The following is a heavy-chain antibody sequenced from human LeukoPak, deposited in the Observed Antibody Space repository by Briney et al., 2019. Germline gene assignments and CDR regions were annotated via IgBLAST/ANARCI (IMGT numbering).Heavy chain of an antibody. J-gene: IGHJ4*02. Sequence: GGSLRLSCAASGFTFSSYGMSWVRQAPGKGLEWVSAISGSGGSTYYADSVKGRFTISRDNSKNTLYLQMNSLRAEDTAVYYCAKEAGYYALHRYYFDYWGQGTLVTVSS. CDR2: ISGSGGST. CDR1: GFTFSSYG. V-gene: IGHV3-23*01. CDR3: AKEAGYYALHRYYFDY. D-gene: IGHD3-22*01.